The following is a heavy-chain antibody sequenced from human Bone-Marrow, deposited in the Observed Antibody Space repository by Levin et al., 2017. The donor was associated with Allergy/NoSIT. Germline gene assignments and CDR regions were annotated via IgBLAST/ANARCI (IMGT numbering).Heavy chain of an antibody. J-gene: IGHJ4*02. V-gene: IGHV1-2*02. CDR1: GYTFTGYY. CDR2: INPNSGGT. CDR3: ARDASLRTYYDSGGYYYFDY. Sequence: GESLKISCKASGYTFTGYYIHWVRQAPGQGLEWMGWINPNSGGTNYAQKFQGRVTMTRDTSISTAYMDLSRLRSDDTAVYYCARDASLRTYYDSGGYYYFDYWGQGTLVTVSS. D-gene: IGHD3-22*01.